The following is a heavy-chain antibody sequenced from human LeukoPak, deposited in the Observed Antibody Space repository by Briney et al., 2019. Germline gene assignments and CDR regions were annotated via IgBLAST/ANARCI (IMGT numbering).Heavy chain of an antibody. CDR3: ARALRLGELSSLNY. V-gene: IGHV1-18*01. CDR2: ISAYNGNT. J-gene: IGHJ4*02. Sequence: ASVKVSCKASGYTFTSYGISWVRQAPGQGLEWMGWISAYNGNTNYAQKLQGRVTMTTDTSTSTAYMELRSLRSDDTAVYYCARALRLGELSSLNYWGQGTLATVSS. CDR1: GYTFTSYG. D-gene: IGHD3-16*02.